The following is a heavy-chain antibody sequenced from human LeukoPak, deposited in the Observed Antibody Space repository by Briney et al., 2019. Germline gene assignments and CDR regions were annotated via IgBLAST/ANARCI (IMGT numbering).Heavy chain of an antibody. Sequence: SETLSLTCTVSGGSISSVGYYWTWIRQHPGKGLEWIGYIYHSGSTYYNPSLKSRVTISVDRSKNQFSLKLSSVTAADTAVYYCARESGAMDLDYWGQGTLVTVSS. D-gene: IGHD5-18*01. J-gene: IGHJ4*02. CDR1: GGSISSVGYY. CDR2: IYHSGST. CDR3: ARESGAMDLDY. V-gene: IGHV4-30-2*01.